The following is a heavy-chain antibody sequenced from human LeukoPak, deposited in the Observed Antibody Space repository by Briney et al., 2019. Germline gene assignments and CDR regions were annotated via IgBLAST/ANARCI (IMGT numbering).Heavy chain of an antibody. D-gene: IGHD7-27*01. Sequence: GGSLTLTCTASGFTFSDARMTWVRQAPAKGVEWVANIREDGTEKNYVDSVKGRFTISRDNAKNSLFLQMSNLRDDDTAIYYCARHVGISCWGQGTLVTVSA. J-gene: IGHJ4*02. V-gene: IGHV3-7*01. CDR1: GFTFSDAR. CDR3: ARHVGISC. CDR2: IREDGTEK.